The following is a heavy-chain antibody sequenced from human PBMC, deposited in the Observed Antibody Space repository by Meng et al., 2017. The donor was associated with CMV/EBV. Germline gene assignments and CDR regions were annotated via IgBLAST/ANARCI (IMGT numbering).Heavy chain of an antibody. J-gene: IGHJ6*02. D-gene: IGHD3-3*01. V-gene: IGHV1-69*05. CDR2: IIPIFGTA. CDR3: ARDIIGSGTYYYYGMDV. CDR1: GGTFSSYA. Sequence: SVKVSCKASGGTFSSYAISWVRQAPGRGLEWMGGIIPIFGTANYAQKFQGRVTITTDESTSTAYMELSSLRSEDTAVYYCARDIIGSGTYYYYGMDVWGQGTTVTVSS.